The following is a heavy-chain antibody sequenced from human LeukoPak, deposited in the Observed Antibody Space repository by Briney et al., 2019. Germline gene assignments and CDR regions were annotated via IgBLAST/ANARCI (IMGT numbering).Heavy chain of an antibody. CDR1: GFTFSSYG. Sequence: PGGSLRLSCAASGFTFSSYGMHWVRQAPGKGLEWVAVISYDGSNKYYADSVKGRFTISRDNSQNTLYLQMISLRAEDTAVYYCAKDYKVRSGEPPIDYWGQGTLVTVSS. J-gene: IGHJ4*02. V-gene: IGHV3-30*18. CDR2: ISYDGSNK. CDR3: AKDYKVRSGEPPIDY. D-gene: IGHD7-27*01.